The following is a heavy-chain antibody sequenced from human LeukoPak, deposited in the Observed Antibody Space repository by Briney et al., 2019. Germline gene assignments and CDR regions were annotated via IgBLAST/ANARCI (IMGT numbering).Heavy chain of an antibody. CDR1: GVSVSTSH. Sequence: SETLSLTCNVSGVSVSTSHWNWIRQRPGKGLEWIGCLSYTGKTDYNPSLKSRVSISLGSSNNHFSLKLTSVTAADTAVYYCSEGYFEPFDHWGQGVLVTVSS. CDR2: LSYTGKT. V-gene: IGHV4-59*02. CDR3: SEGYFEPFDH. D-gene: IGHD2/OR15-2a*01. J-gene: IGHJ4*02.